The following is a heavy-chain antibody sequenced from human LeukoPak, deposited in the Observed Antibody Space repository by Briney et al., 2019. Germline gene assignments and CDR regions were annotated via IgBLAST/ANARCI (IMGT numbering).Heavy chain of an antibody. J-gene: IGHJ4*02. CDR1: GFTFSSYE. V-gene: IGHV3-48*03. CDR3: ARAQITIFGVEHYFDY. D-gene: IGHD3-3*01. CDR2: ISSSGSTI. Sequence: GGSLRLSCAASGFTFSSYEMNWVRQAPGKGLEWVSYISSSGSTIYYADSVKGRFTISRDNAKNLLYLQMNSLRAEDTAVYYCARAQITIFGVEHYFDYWGQGTLVTVSS.